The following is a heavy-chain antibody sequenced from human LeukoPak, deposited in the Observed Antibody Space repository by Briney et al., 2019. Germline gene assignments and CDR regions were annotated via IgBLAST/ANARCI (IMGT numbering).Heavy chain of an antibody. D-gene: IGHD1-1*01. Sequence: PGGSLRLSCAASGFTVSSNCVSWVRQAPGKGLKWVSVICSGGSTNYADSVKGRFTISRDNSKNTLYLQMNSLRAEDTAVYYCARDSPRTGGGGSHFDYWGQGTLVTVSS. CDR3: ARDSPRTGGGGSHFDY. CDR2: ICSGGST. V-gene: IGHV3-66*01. J-gene: IGHJ4*02. CDR1: GFTVSSNC.